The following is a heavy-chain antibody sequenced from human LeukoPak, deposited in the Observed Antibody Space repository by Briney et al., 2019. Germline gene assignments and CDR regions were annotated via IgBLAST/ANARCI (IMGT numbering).Heavy chain of an antibody. CDR2: IRYDGSNK. CDR3: AKDTLLLWFGESYYFDY. D-gene: IGHD3-10*01. J-gene: IGHJ4*02. V-gene: IGHV3-30*02. CDR1: GFTLSSYG. Sequence: PGGSLRLSCAASGFTLSSYGMHWVRQAPGKGLEWVAFIRYDGSNKYYADSVKGRFTISRDNSKNTLYLQMNSLRAEDTAVYYCAKDTLLLWFGESYYFDYWGQGTLVTVSS.